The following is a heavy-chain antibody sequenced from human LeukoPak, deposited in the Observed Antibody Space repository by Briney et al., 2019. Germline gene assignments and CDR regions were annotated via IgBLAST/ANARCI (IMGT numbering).Heavy chain of an antibody. J-gene: IGHJ6*03. Sequence: MTAETLSLTCTVSGGSISVYYWSWIRQPPGKGLEWIGYIYYSGSTNYNPSLKSRVTISVDTSKNQFSLKLSSVTAADTAVYYCARGRRPYDYVWGSYRYRDYYYYYMDVWGKGTTVTVSS. CDR2: IYYSGST. D-gene: IGHD3-16*02. CDR3: ARGRRPYDYVWGSYRYRDYYYYYMDV. V-gene: IGHV4-59*01. CDR1: GGSISVYY.